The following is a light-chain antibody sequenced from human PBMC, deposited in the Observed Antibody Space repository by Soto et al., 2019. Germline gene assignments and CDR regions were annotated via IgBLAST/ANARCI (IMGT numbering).Light chain of an antibody. V-gene: IGLV1-44*01. CDR2: SNN. CDR1: SSNIGSNT. CDR3: AAWDATLNGL. Sequence: QSVLTQPPSASGTPGQRATISCSGSSSNIGSNTVNWYQQVPGTAPKLLIYSNNQRPSGVPDRFSGSKSGTSASLAISGLQSEDEADYYCAAWDATLNGLFGGGTKLTVL. J-gene: IGLJ2*01.